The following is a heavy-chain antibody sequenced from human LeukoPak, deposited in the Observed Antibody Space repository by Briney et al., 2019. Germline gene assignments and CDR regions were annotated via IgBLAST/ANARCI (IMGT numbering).Heavy chain of an antibody. D-gene: IGHD3-22*01. CDR1: GGTFSSYA. CDR3: ARGYYYDTSGYYWSFDP. CDR2: IIPIFGTA. V-gene: IGHV1-69*05. Sequence: SVKVSCKASGGTFSSYAISWVRQAPGQGLEWMGRIIPIFGTANYAQKFQGRDTITTDESTSTAYMELSSLRSEDTAVYYCARGYYYDTSGYYWSFDPWGQGTLVTVSS. J-gene: IGHJ5*02.